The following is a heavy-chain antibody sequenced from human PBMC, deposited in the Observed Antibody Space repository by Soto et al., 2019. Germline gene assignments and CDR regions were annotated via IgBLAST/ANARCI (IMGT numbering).Heavy chain of an antibody. CDR3: ERYKRYYSGSGSYAYYFGLDV. J-gene: IGHJ6*02. CDR1: GDSVISGSYY. V-gene: IGHV4-61*01. CDR2: ISYSGIT. D-gene: IGHD3-10*01. Sequence: QVQLQESGPGLVKPSETLSLTCTVSGDSVISGSYYWSWIRQPPGTGLEWIGYISYSGITKYNPCVKSRVTKSLDTSKHQHSLKLSSVTAADTAVYYCERYKRYYSGSGSYAYYFGLDVWGQGTTVTVSS.